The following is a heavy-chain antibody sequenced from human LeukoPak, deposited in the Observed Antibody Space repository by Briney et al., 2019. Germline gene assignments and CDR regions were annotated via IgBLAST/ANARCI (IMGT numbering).Heavy chain of an antibody. V-gene: IGHV1-46*01. CDR2: INPSGGST. CDR3: ARDNILTGYQVWIYFDY. CDR1: GYTFTGYY. D-gene: IGHD3-9*01. J-gene: IGHJ4*02. Sequence: ASVKVSCKASGYTFTGYYMHWVRQAPGQGLEWMGIINPSGGSTSYAQKFQGRVTMTRDTSTSIVYMELSSLRSEDTAVYYCARDNILTGYQVWIYFDYWGQGTLVTVSS.